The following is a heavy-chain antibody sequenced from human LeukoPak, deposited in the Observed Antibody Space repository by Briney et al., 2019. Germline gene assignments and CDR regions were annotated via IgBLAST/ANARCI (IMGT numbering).Heavy chain of an antibody. V-gene: IGHV4-59*11. Sequence: SETLSLTCTVSGGSISSHYWSWIRQPPGKGLEWIGYIYYSGSTNYNPSLKSRVTISVDTSKNQFSLKLSYVTAADTAVYYCARGGRYCSSTSCYTYYYYYYYMDVWGKGTTVTVSS. CDR1: GGSISSHY. CDR3: ARGGRYCSSTSCYTYYYYYYYMDV. CDR2: IYYSGST. D-gene: IGHD2-2*02. J-gene: IGHJ6*03.